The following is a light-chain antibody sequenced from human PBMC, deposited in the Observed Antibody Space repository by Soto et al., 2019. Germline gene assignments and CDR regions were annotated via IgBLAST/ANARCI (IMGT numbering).Light chain of an antibody. CDR1: SSDVGSYNL. CDR3: RSYTSSSTA. V-gene: IGLV2-23*01. Sequence: QSALTQPASVSGSPGQSITMSCAGASSDVGSYNLVSWYQQYPGKAPKLIIYEGNKRPSGVSNRFSGSGSGNTASLTISGLQAEDAADYYCRSYTSSSTAFGGGTKLTVL. CDR2: EGN. J-gene: IGLJ3*02.